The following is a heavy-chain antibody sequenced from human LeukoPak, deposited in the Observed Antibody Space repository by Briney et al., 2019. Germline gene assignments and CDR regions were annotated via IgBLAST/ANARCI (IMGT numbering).Heavy chain of an antibody. D-gene: IGHD2-2*01. CDR1: GFTLSSYA. Sequence: SGRSLRLSCAASGFTLSSYAMHWVRQAPGRGLEWVAVISYDGSNKYYADSVKGRFTTSRDNSKNTLYLQMNSLRAEDTAVYYCARDSARYCSSTSCHQFDYWGQGTLVNVSS. J-gene: IGHJ4*02. V-gene: IGHV3-30*04. CDR2: ISYDGSNK. CDR3: ARDSARYCSSTSCHQFDY.